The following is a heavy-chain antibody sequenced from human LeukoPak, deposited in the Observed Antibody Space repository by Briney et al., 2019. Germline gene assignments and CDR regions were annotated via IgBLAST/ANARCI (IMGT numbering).Heavy chain of an antibody. Sequence: SSEILSLTCTVSGGSVSSSNYYWSWIRQPPGKGLEWVGFFSYNVHSDYNPSLKSRVTISVDTSKNQFSLRLTSVTAADTAIYYCARVSVAGTGPDYWGQGTLVTVSS. CDR1: GGSVSSSNYY. J-gene: IGHJ4*02. CDR3: ARVSVAGTGPDY. CDR2: FSYNVHS. D-gene: IGHD6-19*01. V-gene: IGHV4-61*01.